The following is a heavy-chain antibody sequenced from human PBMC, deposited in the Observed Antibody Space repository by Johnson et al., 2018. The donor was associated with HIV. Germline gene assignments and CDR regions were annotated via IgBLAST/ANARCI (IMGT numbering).Heavy chain of an antibody. Sequence: AQLVESGGGVVQPGRSLRLSCAASGFTFSSYAMHWVRQAPGKGLEWVSYISSSGSTIYYADSVKGRFTISRDNAKNSLYLQMNSLRAEDTAVYYCARVKSYGNWGSRKGGRESRAAFDIWGQGTMVTVSS. V-gene: IGHV3-48*04. CDR3: ARVKSYGNWGSRKGGRESRAAFDI. J-gene: IGHJ3*02. D-gene: IGHD7-27*01. CDR2: ISSSGSTI. CDR1: GFTFSSYA.